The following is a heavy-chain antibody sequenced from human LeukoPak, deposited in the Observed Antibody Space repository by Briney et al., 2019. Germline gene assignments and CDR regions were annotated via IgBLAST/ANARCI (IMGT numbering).Heavy chain of an antibody. CDR3: ARARGEVAIDY. Sequence: SETLSLTCAVYGESFSGYDWTWIRQPPGRGLEWIGEVNHSGNTNYDPSLKSRVTVSVDTSKNQFSLNLASVTAADTAVYYCARARGEVAIDYWGQGTLVTVSS. V-gene: IGHV4-34*01. J-gene: IGHJ4*02. CDR1: GESFSGYD. CDR2: VNHSGNT. D-gene: IGHD5-12*01.